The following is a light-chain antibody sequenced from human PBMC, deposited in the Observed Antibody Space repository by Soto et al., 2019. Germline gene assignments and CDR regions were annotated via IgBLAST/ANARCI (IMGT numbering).Light chain of an antibody. J-gene: IGKJ5*01. CDR1: QSVSSY. CDR2: NAS. CDR3: QQRSNWSIT. V-gene: IGKV3-11*01. Sequence: EIVLTQSPATLSLSPGETATLSCRTSQSVSSYFAWYQQKPGRAPSLLSYNASNRATGITARFIGSGSGTAFTVTFSSLETEDCAVYNSQQRSNWSITFGTGKPLEI.